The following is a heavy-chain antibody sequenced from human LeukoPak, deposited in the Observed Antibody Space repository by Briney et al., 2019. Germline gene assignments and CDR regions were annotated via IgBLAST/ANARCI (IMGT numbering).Heavy chain of an antibody. V-gene: IGHV3-23*01. CDR1: GFTFSSYA. D-gene: IGHD4-17*01. CDR2: FSVSDATT. CDR3: AKDPSVDYGDYIIR. Sequence: PGRSLRLSCTASGFTFSSYAMSWVRQAPGKGLEWVSGFSVSDATTYYADSVKGRFTITRDNSKNTLYLQMNSLRAEDTAVYYCAKDPSVDYGDYIIRRGQGTLVTVSS. J-gene: IGHJ4*02.